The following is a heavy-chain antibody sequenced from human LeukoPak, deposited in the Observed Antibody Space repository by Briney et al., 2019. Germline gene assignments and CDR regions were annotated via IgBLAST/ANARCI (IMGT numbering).Heavy chain of an antibody. CDR2: ISSSSSYI. CDR1: GFTFSSYS. CDR3: ASHYGGNSPGDFQH. Sequence: PGGSLRLSCAASGFTFSSYSMNWVRQAPGKGLEWVSSISSSSSYIYYADSVKGRFTISRDNAKNSLYLQMNSLRAEDTAVYYCASHYGGNSPGDFQHWGQGTLVTVSS. J-gene: IGHJ1*01. V-gene: IGHV3-21*01. D-gene: IGHD4-23*01.